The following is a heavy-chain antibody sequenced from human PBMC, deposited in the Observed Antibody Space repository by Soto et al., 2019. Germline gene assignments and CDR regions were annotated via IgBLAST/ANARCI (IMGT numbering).Heavy chain of an antibody. V-gene: IGHV1-18*01. CDR2: ISAYNGNT. CDR3: ARSLYYYGSGSYLDY. Sequence: GASVKVSCKASGYTFTSYGISWVRQAPGQGLEWMGWISAYNGNTNYAQKLQGRVTMTTDTSTSTAYMELRSLRSDDTAVYYCARSLYYYGSGSYLDYWGQGTLVTVSS. CDR1: GYTFTSYG. D-gene: IGHD3-10*01. J-gene: IGHJ4*02.